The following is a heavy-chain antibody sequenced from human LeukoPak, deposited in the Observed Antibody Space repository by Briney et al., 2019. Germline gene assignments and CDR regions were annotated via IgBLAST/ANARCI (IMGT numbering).Heavy chain of an antibody. J-gene: IGHJ6*02. Sequence: SETLSLTCTVSGDSISSYYWSWIRQPPGKGLEWIGYIYYSGSTNYNPSLKSRVTISVDTSKNQFSLKLSSVTAADTAVYYCARTPYYYYGMDVWGQGTTVTVSS. V-gene: IGHV4-59*01. CDR2: IYYSGST. CDR1: GDSISSYY. CDR3: ARTPYYYYGMDV.